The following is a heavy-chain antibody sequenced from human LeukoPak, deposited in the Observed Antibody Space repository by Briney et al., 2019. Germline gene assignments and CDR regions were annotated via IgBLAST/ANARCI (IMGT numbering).Heavy chain of an antibody. Sequence: PSETLSLTCTVSGGSISSYYWSWIRQPPGKGLEWIGYIYYSGSTNYNPSLKSRVTISVDTSKNQFSLKLSSVTAADTAVYYCARGKHTFDPWGQGTLVTVSS. CDR2: IYYSGST. V-gene: IGHV4-59*01. CDR1: GGSISSYY. J-gene: IGHJ5*02. CDR3: ARGKHTFDP.